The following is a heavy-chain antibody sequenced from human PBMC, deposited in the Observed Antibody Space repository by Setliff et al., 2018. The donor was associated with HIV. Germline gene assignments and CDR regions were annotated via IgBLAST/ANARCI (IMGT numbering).Heavy chain of an antibody. Sequence: SETLSLTCTVSGGSINNYYWSWIRQPPGKGLEWIGYVYTSGSTNYNPSLKSRVTISVDTSKNQFSLKLYSVTAADTSVYYCARGRGSSSSWPVDYWGQGTLVTVSS. CDR3: ARGRGSSSSWPVDY. CDR1: GGSINNYY. J-gene: IGHJ4*02. D-gene: IGHD6-13*01. V-gene: IGHV4-4*09. CDR2: VYTSGST.